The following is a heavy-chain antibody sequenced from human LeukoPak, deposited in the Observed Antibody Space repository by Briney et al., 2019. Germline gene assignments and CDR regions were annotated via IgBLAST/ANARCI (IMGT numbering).Heavy chain of an antibody. CDR3: AREEDTAMAEKPPTGGIDY. D-gene: IGHD5-18*01. Sequence: PGGSLRLSCAACGFTLSSYWILGVRQAPGKGLEWIGEINHSGSTNYNPSLKSRVTISVDTSKNQFSLKLSSVTAADTAVYYCAREEDTAMAEKPPTGGIDYWGQGTLVTVSS. CDR1: GFTLSSYW. CDR2: INHSGST. J-gene: IGHJ4*02. V-gene: IGHV4-34*01.